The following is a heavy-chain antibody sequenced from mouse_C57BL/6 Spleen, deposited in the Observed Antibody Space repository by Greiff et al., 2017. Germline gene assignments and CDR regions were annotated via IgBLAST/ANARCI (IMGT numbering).Heavy chain of an antibody. Sequence: EVQVVESGGGLVQPGGSLKLSCAASGIDFSRYWMSWVRRAPGKGLEWIGEINPDSSTINYAPSLKDKFIISRDNAKNTLYLQMSKVRSVDTALYYWARRGTYYSNYAYAMDYWGQGTSVTVSS. CDR2: INPDSSTI. V-gene: IGHV4-1*01. J-gene: IGHJ4*01. CDR1: GIDFSRYW. CDR3: ARRGTYYSNYAYAMDY. D-gene: IGHD2-5*01.